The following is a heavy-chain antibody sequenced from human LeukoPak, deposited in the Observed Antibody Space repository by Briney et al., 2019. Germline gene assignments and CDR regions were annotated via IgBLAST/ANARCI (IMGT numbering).Heavy chain of an antibody. CDR1: RGTLSPYG. V-gene: IGHV1-69*05. CDR3: ARDNFAPSGVKYFQL. CDR2: IIPKFGSA. D-gene: IGHD3-16*02. J-gene: IGHJ1*01. Sequence: SVKVSCEASRGTLSPYGIGWVRQAPGQGLEWMGTIIPKFGSANYAQKFQDRLTLITDESTSTGYMELSNLRSEDTAVYFCARDNFAPSGVKYFQLWGPGTLVTVSS.